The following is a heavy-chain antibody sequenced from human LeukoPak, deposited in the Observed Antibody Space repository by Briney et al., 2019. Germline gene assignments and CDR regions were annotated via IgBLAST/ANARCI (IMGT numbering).Heavy chain of an antibody. J-gene: IGHJ4*02. CDR1: GFTFSSHW. CDR2: ISYDGSNK. D-gene: IGHD4-23*01. V-gene: IGHV3-30*03. Sequence: GGSLRLSCAGSGFTFSSHWMNWVRQAPGKGLEWVAVISYDGSNKYYADSVKGRFTISRDNSKNTLYLQMNSLRDEDTAVYYCAGGARATEVYWGQGTLVTVSS. CDR3: AGGARATEVY.